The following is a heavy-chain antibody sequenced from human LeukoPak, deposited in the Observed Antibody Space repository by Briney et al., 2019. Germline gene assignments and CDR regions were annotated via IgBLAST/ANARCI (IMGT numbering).Heavy chain of an antibody. D-gene: IGHD3-3*01. CDR1: GFTFSSYW. CDR3: ARKPDFSFDY. CDR2: ISSSSSYI. V-gene: IGHV3-21*04. Sequence: GGSLRLSCAASGFTFSSYWMSWVRQAPGKGLEWVSSISSSSSYIYYADSVKGRFTISRDNSKNTLYLQMNSLRAEDTAVYYCARKPDFSFDYWGQGTLVTVSS. J-gene: IGHJ4*02.